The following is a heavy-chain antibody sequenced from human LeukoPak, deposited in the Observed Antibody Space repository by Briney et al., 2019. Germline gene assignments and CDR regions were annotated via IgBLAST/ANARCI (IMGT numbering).Heavy chain of an antibody. J-gene: IGHJ1*01. V-gene: IGHV3-30*02. CDR2: IHTDQTIQ. Sequence: PGGSLRLSCAASGFTFSGFGMHWVRQAPGKGLEWVAYIHTDQTIQYYADSEKGRFTISRDNSKNTLYLQMNSLRAEDTAVYYCAKVGGDSRRISHAEYFQHWGQGTLVTVSS. CDR3: AKVGGDSRRISHAEYFQH. D-gene: IGHD2-21*02. CDR1: GFTFSGFG.